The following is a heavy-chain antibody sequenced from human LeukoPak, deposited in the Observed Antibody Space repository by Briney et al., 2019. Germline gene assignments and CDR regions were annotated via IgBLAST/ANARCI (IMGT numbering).Heavy chain of an antibody. D-gene: IGHD6-19*01. V-gene: IGHV4-61*01. Sequence: PSETLSLTCTVSGGSVSSGSYYWSWIRQPPGKGLEWTGYIYYSGSTNYNPSLKSRVTISVDTSKNQFSLKLSSVTAADTAVYYCASRLSSGWYGVHDYWGQGTLVTVSS. CDR1: GGSVSSGSYY. J-gene: IGHJ4*02. CDR2: IYYSGST. CDR3: ASRLSSGWYGVHDY.